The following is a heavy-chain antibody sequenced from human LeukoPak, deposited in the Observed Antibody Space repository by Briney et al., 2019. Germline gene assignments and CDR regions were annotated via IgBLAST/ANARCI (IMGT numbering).Heavy chain of an antibody. D-gene: IGHD1-26*01. Sequence: GASVKVSCKVSGYTLTELSMHWVRQAPGKGLEWMGSFDPEDGETIYAQKFQGRVTMTEDTSTDTAYMELSSLRSEDTAVYYCATESYSGSYLYAFDIWGQGTMVTVSS. CDR3: ATESYSGSYLYAFDI. V-gene: IGHV1-24*01. J-gene: IGHJ3*02. CDR1: GYTLTELS. CDR2: FDPEDGET.